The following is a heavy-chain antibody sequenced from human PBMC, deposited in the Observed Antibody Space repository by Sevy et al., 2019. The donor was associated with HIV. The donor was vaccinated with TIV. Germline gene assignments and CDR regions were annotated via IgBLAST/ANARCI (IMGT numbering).Heavy chain of an antibody. V-gene: IGHV4-59*12. Sequence: SETLSLTCTVSGGSISSYYWSWIRQSPGKGLEWIGYMYYSGSTNYNPSLKSRVTISVDTSKNQFSLKLSSVTAADTAVYYCARRRSYFDYWGQGTLVTVSS. J-gene: IGHJ4*02. D-gene: IGHD3-16*01. CDR1: GGSISSYY. CDR3: ARRRSYFDY. CDR2: MYYSGST.